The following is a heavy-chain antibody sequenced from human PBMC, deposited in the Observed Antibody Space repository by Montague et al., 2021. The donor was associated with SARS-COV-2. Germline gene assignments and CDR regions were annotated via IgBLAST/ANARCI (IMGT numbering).Heavy chain of an antibody. Sequence: SETLSLTCSVSGGSINNYYWGWVRQSPGKGLEWIGYIYYSGSVTTSYNPSLNSRVSISVDTSENQFSLKLTSVTAADTAVYYCARRGGGEVFARFMYWYFDVWGRGSLVTVSS. D-gene: IGHD2-21*01. CDR3: ARRGGGEVFARFMYWYFDV. J-gene: IGHJ2*01. CDR2: IYYSGSVTT. V-gene: IGHV4-59*13. CDR1: GGSINNYY.